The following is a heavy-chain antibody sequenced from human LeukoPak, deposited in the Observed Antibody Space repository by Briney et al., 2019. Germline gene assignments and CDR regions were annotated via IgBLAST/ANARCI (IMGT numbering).Heavy chain of an antibody. V-gene: IGHV3-11*04. J-gene: IGHJ4*02. D-gene: IGHD3-10*01. CDR2: ISRSGSTK. Sequence: GGSLRLSCAASGFTFSDYNMRWIRQAPGKGLEWVSSISRSGSTKYYADSVKGRFTISRDNSKNTLYLQMNSLRAEDTAVYYCAKAGSGSYRRGFDYWGQGTLVTVSS. CDR3: AKAGSGSYRRGFDY. CDR1: GFTFSDYN.